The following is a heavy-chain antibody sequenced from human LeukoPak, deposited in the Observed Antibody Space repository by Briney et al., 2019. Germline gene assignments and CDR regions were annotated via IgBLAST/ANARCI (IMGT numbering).Heavy chain of an antibody. CDR2: IKQDGSEK. CDR1: GFTFSSYW. Sequence: GGSLRLSCAASGFTFSSYWMSWVRQAPGKGLEWEANIKQDGSEKYYVDSVKGRFTISRDNAKNSLYLQMNSLRAEDTAVYYCARGIAWFGELSPYFDYWGQGTLVTVSS. CDR3: ARGIAWFGELSPYFDY. V-gene: IGHV3-7*03. J-gene: IGHJ4*02. D-gene: IGHD3-10*01.